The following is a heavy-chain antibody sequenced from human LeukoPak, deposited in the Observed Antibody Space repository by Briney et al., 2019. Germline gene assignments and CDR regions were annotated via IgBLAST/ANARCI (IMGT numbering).Heavy chain of an antibody. Sequence: PGGSLRLSCAASGFTFSDHFMDWVCQAPGKGLEWVGRSRNKDRSYTTEYAASVKGRFTISRDDSKNSLYLQMSSLKTEDTAVYYCSRALYSGGYHFPFDIWGQGTMVTVSS. CDR1: GFTFSDHF. CDR2: SRNKDRSYTT. V-gene: IGHV3-72*01. D-gene: IGHD1-26*01. J-gene: IGHJ3*02. CDR3: SRALYSGGYHFPFDI.